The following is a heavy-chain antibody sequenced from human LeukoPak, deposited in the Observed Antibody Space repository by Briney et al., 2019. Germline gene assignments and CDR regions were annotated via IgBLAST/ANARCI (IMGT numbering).Heavy chain of an antibody. J-gene: IGHJ5*02. Sequence: GASVKVSCKASGGTFSSYAISWVRQAPGQGLEWMGGIIPIFGTANYAQKFQGRVTITADESTSTAYMELSSLRSEDTAVYYCARAPESVNWFDPWGQGTLVTVSS. CDR2: IIPIFGTA. CDR1: GGTFSSYA. V-gene: IGHV1-69*13. CDR3: ARAPESVNWFDP.